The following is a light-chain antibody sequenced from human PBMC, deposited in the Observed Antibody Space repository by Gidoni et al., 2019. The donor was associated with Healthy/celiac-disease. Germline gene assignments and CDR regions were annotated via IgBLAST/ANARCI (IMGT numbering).Light chain of an antibody. Sequence: SVLTQPPSVSGAPGLRVTTSCIGSSSHIGAGYDVHSYQQLPGTAPKFLIYGNSNRPSGVPDRFAISKSGTSASLAITGIQAEDEADYYCQSYDSSLSGFVVFGGGTKLTVL. V-gene: IGLV1-40*01. CDR1: SSHIGAGYD. CDR3: QSYDSSLSGFVV. CDR2: GNS. J-gene: IGLJ2*01.